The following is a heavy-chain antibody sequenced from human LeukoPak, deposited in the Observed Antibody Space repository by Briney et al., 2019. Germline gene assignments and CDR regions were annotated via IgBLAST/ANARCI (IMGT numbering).Heavy chain of an antibody. CDR2: IKSEADGGAT. CDR3: SRYCGGDCWNHYNYYLDV. Sequence: GGSLRLSCAASGFSFSDAWMSWVRRASGKGLEWVGRIKSEADGGATGYAAPVKDRFTISRDDSKNTLYLQMDSLKTEDTGVYYCSRYCGGDCWNHYNYYLDVWGKGTMVTVSS. V-gene: IGHV3-15*01. CDR1: GFSFSDAW. J-gene: IGHJ6*03. D-gene: IGHD2-21*02.